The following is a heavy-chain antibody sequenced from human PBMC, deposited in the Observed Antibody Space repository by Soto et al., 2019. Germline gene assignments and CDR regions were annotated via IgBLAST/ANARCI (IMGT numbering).Heavy chain of an antibody. D-gene: IGHD3-22*01. V-gene: IGHV1-69*06. CDR1: GGTFSSYA. Sequence: ASVKVSCKASGGTFSSYAISWVRQAPGQGLEWMGGIIPIFGTANYAQKFQGRVTITADKSTSTAYMELSSLRSEDTDVYYCERDQDYYDSSAGNWFDPWGQGTLVTVSS. J-gene: IGHJ5*02. CDR2: IIPIFGTA. CDR3: ERDQDYYDSSAGNWFDP.